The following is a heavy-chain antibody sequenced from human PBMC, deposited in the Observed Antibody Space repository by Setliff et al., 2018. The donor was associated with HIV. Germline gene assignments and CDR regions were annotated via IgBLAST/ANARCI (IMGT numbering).Heavy chain of an antibody. CDR2: IIPILGIA. CDR3: AREHGTSWPYFDF. V-gene: IGHV1-69*10. Sequence: SVKVSCKASGDTFSNYVLSWVRQAPGQGLEWMGGIIPILGIANYAQKFQGRVTITADKSTSTAYLELRGLRSDDTAIYYCAREHGTSWPYFDFWGQGALVTVSS. CDR1: GDTFSNYV. J-gene: IGHJ4*02.